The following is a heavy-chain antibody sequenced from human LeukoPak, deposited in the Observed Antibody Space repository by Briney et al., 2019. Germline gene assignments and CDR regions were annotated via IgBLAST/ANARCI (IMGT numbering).Heavy chain of an antibody. V-gene: IGHV3-48*02. CDR2: SNTDGTI. Sequence: GGSLRLSCAASGFTFSYYSMNWVRQAPGKGLEWISYSNTDGTISYADSVKGRFTISRDNAENPLYLQMNSLRDEDTAVYFCVRDRDYAFDFWGQGTMVTVSS. CDR1: GFTFSYYS. CDR3: VRDRDYAFDF. J-gene: IGHJ3*01.